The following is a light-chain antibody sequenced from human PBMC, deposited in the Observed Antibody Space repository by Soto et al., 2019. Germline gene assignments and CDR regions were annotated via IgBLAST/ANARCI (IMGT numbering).Light chain of an antibody. Sequence: QSVLTQSSSASVSLGSSVKLTCTLSSGHSSYIIAWHQQQPRKAPRYLMKLEGSGSYNKGSGVPDRFSGSSSGADRYLTISNLQFEDEADYYCETWDFNTRVFGGGTKLTVL. CDR3: ETWDFNTRV. V-gene: IGLV4-60*02. CDR1: SGHSSYI. CDR2: LEGSGSY. J-gene: IGLJ3*02.